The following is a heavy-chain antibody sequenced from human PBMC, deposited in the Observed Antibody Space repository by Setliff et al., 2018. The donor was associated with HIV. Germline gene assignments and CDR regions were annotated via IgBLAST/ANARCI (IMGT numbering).Heavy chain of an antibody. V-gene: IGHV3-7*03. CDR1: GFSFRTYW. Sequence: GGSLRLSCAVSGFSFRTYWMSWVRQAPGKRPEWVANIKQDGSDKYYVDSVKGRFTISRDNTKNSLYLQMNSLRAEDTAMYYCARVVDTSGGYWGSFYRYMDVWGKGTTVTVSS. CDR2: IKQDGSDK. CDR3: ARVVDTSGGYWGSFYRYMDV. D-gene: IGHD3-10*01. J-gene: IGHJ6*03.